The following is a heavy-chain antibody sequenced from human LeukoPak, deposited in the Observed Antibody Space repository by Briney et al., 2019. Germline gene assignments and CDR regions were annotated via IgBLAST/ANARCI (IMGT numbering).Heavy chain of an antibody. CDR2: INPNSGGT. D-gene: IGHD3-22*01. V-gene: IGHV1-2*02. Sequence: ASVKVSCKASGYTFTAYYMHWVRQAPGQGLQWMGWINPNSGGTNYAKKFQGRVTTTRDTSISTAYMELSRLRSDDTAVYYCARVLIRRHYESSGYYYDDPWGQGTLVTVSS. CDR3: ARVLIRRHYESSGYYYDDP. CDR1: GYTFTAYY. J-gene: IGHJ5*02.